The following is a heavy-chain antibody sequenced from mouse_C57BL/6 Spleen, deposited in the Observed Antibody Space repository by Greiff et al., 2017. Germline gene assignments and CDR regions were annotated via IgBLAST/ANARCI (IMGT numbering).Heavy chain of an antibody. CDR2: ISYSGST. V-gene: IGHV3-8*01. CDR1: GYSITSDY. Sequence: EVKLVESGPGLAKPSQTLSLTCSVTGYSITSDYWNWIRKFPGNKLEYMGYISYSGSTYANTSLNSRISITRDTSKNQYYLQLNSLTTEDTATYYCARYKDYGISYGWYFDVWGTGTTVTVSS. J-gene: IGHJ1*03. D-gene: IGHD1-1*01. CDR3: ARYKDYGISYGWYFDV.